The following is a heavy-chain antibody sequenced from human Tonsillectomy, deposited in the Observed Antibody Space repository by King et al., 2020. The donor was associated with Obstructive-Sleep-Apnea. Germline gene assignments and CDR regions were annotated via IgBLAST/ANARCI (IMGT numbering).Heavy chain of an antibody. J-gene: IGHJ4*02. CDR1: GFTFSSYA. CDR2: ISSNGGST. Sequence: VQLVESGGGLVQPGGSLRLSCAASGFTFSSYAMHWVRQAPGKGLEYVSAISSNGGSTYYANSVKGRFTISRDNSKNTLYLQMGSLRAEDMAVYYCAREGKDGYNLDYWGQGTLVTVSS. CDR3: AREGKDGYNLDY. D-gene: IGHD5-24*01. V-gene: IGHV3-64*01.